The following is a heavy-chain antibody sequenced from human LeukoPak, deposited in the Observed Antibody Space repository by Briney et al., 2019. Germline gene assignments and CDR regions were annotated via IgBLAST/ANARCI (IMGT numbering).Heavy chain of an antibody. Sequence: AGGSLRLSCAASGFTFSNYNMNWVRQAPGKGLGWVSSISSSSSYIYYADSVKGRFTISRDNSKNTLYLQMNSLRAEDTAAYYCARSGRAFDIWGQGAMVTVSS. J-gene: IGHJ3*02. CDR1: GFTFSNYN. V-gene: IGHV3-21*01. CDR2: ISSSSSYI. CDR3: ARSGRAFDI.